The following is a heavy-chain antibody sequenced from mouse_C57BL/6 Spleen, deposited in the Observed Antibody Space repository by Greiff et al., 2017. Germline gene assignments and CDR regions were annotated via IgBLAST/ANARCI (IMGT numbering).Heavy chain of an antibody. CDR2: ISSGSSTI. CDR1: GFTFSDYG. J-gene: IGHJ4*01. CDR3: ASRGFLTTVDYAMDY. D-gene: IGHD1-1*01. Sequence: EVQLQESGGGLVKPGGSLKLSCAASGFTFSDYGMHWVRQAPEKGLEWVAYISSGSSTIYYADTVKGRFTISRDNAKNTLFLQMTSLRSEDTAMYYCASRGFLTTVDYAMDYWGQGTSVTVSS. V-gene: IGHV5-17*01.